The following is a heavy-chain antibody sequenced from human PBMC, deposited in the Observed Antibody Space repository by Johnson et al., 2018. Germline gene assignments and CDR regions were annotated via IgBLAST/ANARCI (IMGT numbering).Heavy chain of an antibody. CDR3: ARDPPSWWAERDDAFDI. D-gene: IGHD2-15*01. V-gene: IGHV1-69*01. J-gene: IGHJ3*02. CDR2: IIPIFGTA. Sequence: LVESGAEVKKPGSSVKVSCKASGGTFSSYAISWVRQAPGQGLEWMGGIIPIFGTANYAQKFQGRVTITADESTSTAYMELSSLGSEDTAVYYCARDPPSWWAERDDAFDIWGQGTMVTVSS. CDR1: GGTFSSYA.